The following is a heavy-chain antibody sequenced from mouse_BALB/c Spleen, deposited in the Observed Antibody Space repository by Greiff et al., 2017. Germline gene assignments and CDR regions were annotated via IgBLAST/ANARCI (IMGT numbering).Heavy chain of an antibody. D-gene: IGHD2-3*01. CDR1: GFTFSSYT. V-gene: IGHV5-12-2*01. J-gene: IGHJ4*01. CDR3: ARWLLPYAMDY. Sequence: EVQRVESGGGLVQPGGSLKLSCAASGFTFSSYTMSWVRQTPEKRLEWVAYISNGGGSTYYPDTVKGRFTISRDNAKNTLYLQMSSLKSEDTAMYYCARWLLPYAMDYWGQGTSVTVSS. CDR2: ISNGGGST.